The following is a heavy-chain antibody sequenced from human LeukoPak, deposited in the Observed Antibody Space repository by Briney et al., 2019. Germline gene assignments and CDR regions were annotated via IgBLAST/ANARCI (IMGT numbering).Heavy chain of an antibody. J-gene: IGHJ6*03. CDR1: GGSISSYY. CDR3: ARGRYESTRLSAYYYYYMDV. CDR2: IYTSGST. V-gene: IGHV4-4*07. Sequence: SETLSLTCTVSGGSISSYYWSWIRQPAGKGLEWIGRIYTSGSTIYNPSLKSRVTMSIDTSKNQFSLKLSSVTAADAAVYYCARGRYESTRLSAYYYYYMDVWGKGTTVTVSS. D-gene: IGHD1-14*01.